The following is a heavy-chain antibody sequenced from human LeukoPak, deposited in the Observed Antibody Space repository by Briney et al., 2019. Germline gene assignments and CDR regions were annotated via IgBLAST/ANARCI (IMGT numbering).Heavy chain of an antibody. D-gene: IGHD3-22*01. Sequence: SVKVSCKASGGTFSSYAISWVRQAPGQGLEWMGGIIPIFGTANYAQKFQGRVTITTDKSTSTAYMELSSLRSEDTAVYYCARHGVPFSSGSYFDYWGQGTLVTVSS. CDR1: GGTFSSYA. V-gene: IGHV1-69*05. CDR3: ARHGVPFSSGSYFDY. CDR2: IIPIFGTA. J-gene: IGHJ4*02.